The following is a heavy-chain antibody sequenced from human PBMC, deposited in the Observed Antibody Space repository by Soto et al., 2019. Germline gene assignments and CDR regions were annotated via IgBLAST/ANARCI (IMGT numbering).Heavy chain of an antibody. D-gene: IGHD6-13*01. J-gene: IGHJ4*02. CDR2: ISYDGSNK. CDR1: GFTFSSYA. CDR3: ARDVGYSADYYFDY. Sequence: GGSLRLSCAASGFTFSSYAMHWVRQAPGKGLEWVAVISYDGSNKHYADSVKGRFTISRDNSKNTLYLQMNSLRAEDTAVYYCARDVGYSADYYFDYWGQGTLVTVSS. V-gene: IGHV3-30-3*01.